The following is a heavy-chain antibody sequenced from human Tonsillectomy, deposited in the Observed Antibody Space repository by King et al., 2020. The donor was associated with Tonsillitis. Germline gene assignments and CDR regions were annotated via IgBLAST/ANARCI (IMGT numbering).Heavy chain of an antibody. D-gene: IGHD2-8*02. Sequence: VQLVESGGGLAQPGGSLRLSCEASGFTFGSHAMSWVRQAPGKGLEWVSGVTGSGGRTGYADSVKGRFTISRDNSKNTLYLQMNSLRAEDTAIYYCAKEGEIVYWSLSHFDYWGQGTLVTVSS. J-gene: IGHJ4*02. V-gene: IGHV3-23*04. CDR1: GFTFGSHA. CDR2: VTGSGGRT. CDR3: AKEGEIVYWSLSHFDY.